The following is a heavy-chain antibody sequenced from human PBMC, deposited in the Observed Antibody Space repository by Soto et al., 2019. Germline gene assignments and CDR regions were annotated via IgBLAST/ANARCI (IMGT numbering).Heavy chain of an antibody. CDR1: GFTFSSYW. CDR2: INSDGSST. CDR3: ARDDRVAVAGNDY. Sequence: EVQLVESGGGLVQPGGSLRLSCAASGFTFSSYWMHWVRQAPGKGLVWVSRINSDGSSTSYADSVKGRFTISRDNAKNTLYLQMNSLGAEDTAVYYCARDDRVAVAGNDYWGQGTLVTVSS. J-gene: IGHJ4*02. D-gene: IGHD6-19*01. V-gene: IGHV3-74*01.